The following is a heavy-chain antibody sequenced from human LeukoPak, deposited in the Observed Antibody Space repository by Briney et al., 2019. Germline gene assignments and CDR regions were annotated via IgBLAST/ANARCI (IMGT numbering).Heavy chain of an antibody. V-gene: IGHV3-23*01. CDR1: GFTFSSYA. CDR3: ARGEPEYDYVWGSYRFDY. CDR2: ISGSGGST. Sequence: PGGSLRLSCAASGFTFSSYAMSWVRQAPGKGLEWVSAISGSGGSTYYADSVKGRFTISRDNSKNTLYLQMNSLRAEDTAVYYCARGEPEYDYVWGSYRFDYWGQGTLVTVSS. D-gene: IGHD3-16*02. J-gene: IGHJ4*02.